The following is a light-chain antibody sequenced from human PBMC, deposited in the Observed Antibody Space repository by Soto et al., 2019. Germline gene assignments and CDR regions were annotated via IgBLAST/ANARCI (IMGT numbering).Light chain of an antibody. CDR1: QSVNNNF. CDR2: GAS. CDR3: QHYVGSPT. V-gene: IGKV3-20*01. Sequence: ETVLTQSPGTLSLSAGERATVSCRASQSVNNNFLAWYQLRPGQAPRLLISGASSGATGIPDRISGSGSVTDFTLTITRVEPEDSAMYYCQHYVGSPTFGQGTKVDIK. J-gene: IGKJ1*01.